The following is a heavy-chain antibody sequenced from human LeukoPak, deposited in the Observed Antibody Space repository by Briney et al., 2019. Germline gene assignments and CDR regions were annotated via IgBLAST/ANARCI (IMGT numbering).Heavy chain of an antibody. Sequence: ASVKVSCKVSGYTLTELSMHWVRQAPGKGLKWMGGFDPEDGETIYAQKFQGRVTMTEDTSTDTAYMELSSLRSEDTAVYYCATGTGDCSSTSCHPPFYYYGMDVWGKGTTVTVSS. CDR2: FDPEDGET. CDR1: GYTLTELS. J-gene: IGHJ6*04. CDR3: ATGTGDCSSTSCHPPFYYYGMDV. D-gene: IGHD2-2*01. V-gene: IGHV1-24*01.